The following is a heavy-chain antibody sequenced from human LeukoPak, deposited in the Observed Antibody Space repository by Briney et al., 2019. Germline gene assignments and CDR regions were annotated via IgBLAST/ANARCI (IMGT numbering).Heavy chain of an antibody. CDR2: IYSGGST. D-gene: IGHD3-16*02. J-gene: IGHJ4*02. Sequence: GGSLRLSCAASGFTVSSNYMSWVRQAPGKGLEWVSVIYSGGSTYYADSVKGRFTISRDNAKNSLYLQMNSLRAEDTAVYYCARAWDPYDYVWGSYRYDYFDYWGQGTLVTVSS. CDR1: GFTVSSNY. CDR3: ARAWDPYDYVWGSYRYDYFDY. V-gene: IGHV3-53*01.